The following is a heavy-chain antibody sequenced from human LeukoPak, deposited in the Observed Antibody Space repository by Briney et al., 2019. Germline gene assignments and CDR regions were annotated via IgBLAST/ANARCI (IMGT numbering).Heavy chain of an antibody. CDR1: GYTFTSYG. CDR3: ARDSYDILTGYYLFDY. D-gene: IGHD3-9*01. V-gene: IGHV1-18*04. CDR2: ISAYNGNT. Sequence: ASVKVSCKASGYTFTSYGISWVRQAAGQGLEWIGWISAYNGNTNYAQKLQGRVTMTTDTSTSTAFMELRSLRSDDTAVYYCARDSYDILTGYYLFDYWGQGTLVTVSS. J-gene: IGHJ4*02.